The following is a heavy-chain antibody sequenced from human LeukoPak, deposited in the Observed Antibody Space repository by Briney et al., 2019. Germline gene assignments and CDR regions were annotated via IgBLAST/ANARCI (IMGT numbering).Heavy chain of an antibody. Sequence: GAPVKVSCKASGYTFSGYAVHWVRQAPGQRFEWMGWINAGNGHTKYSQNFQGRVTITRDSSANIVYMELSSLTSEDTAVYYCARDTDYGDYVFFDYWGQGTLVTVSS. CDR2: INAGNGHT. J-gene: IGHJ4*02. D-gene: IGHD4-17*01. CDR1: GYTFSGYA. V-gene: IGHV1-3*01. CDR3: ARDTDYGDYVFFDY.